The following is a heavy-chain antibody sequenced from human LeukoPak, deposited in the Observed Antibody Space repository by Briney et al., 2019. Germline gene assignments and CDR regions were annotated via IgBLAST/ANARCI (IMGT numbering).Heavy chain of an antibody. CDR1: GFTFDDYG. D-gene: IGHD3-9*01. CDR2: IKWNGGST. Sequence: RPGGSLRLSCAASGFTFDDYGMNWVRQAPGKGLEWVSGIKWNGGSTGYADSVKGRFTISRDNAKNTLYLQMNSLRAEDTAVYYCAKDLLRYFDPYYFDYWGQGTLVTVSS. J-gene: IGHJ4*02. V-gene: IGHV3-20*04. CDR3: AKDLLRYFDPYYFDY.